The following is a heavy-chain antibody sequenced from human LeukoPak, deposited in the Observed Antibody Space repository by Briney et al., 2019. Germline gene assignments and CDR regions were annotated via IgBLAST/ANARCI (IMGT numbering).Heavy chain of an antibody. D-gene: IGHD2-15*01. Sequence: SETLSLTPAVYGGSRSGYYWSWIRQPPGQGLKWIGEINHSGSTNYNPSLKSRVPISVDTSKNQFSLKLSSVTAADTAVYYCAGVVVVVADGMDVWGKGTTVTASS. J-gene: IGHJ6*04. V-gene: IGHV4-34*01. CDR2: INHSGST. CDR1: GGSRSGYY. CDR3: AGVVVVVADGMDV.